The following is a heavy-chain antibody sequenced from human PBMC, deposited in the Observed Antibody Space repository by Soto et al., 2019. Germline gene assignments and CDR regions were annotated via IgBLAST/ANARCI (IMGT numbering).Heavy chain of an antibody. CDR1: GFTFSSYG. Sequence: QVQLVESGGGVVQPGRSLRLSCAASGFTFSSYGMHWVRQAPGKGLELVAVISYDGSNKYYADSVKCRFTISRDNSKNQLYLQMNRLRAEDTAVYYCAKDPGSGRADYWGQGTLVTVS. D-gene: IGHD6-19*01. J-gene: IGHJ4*02. V-gene: IGHV3-30*18. CDR3: AKDPGSGRADY. CDR2: ISYDGSNK.